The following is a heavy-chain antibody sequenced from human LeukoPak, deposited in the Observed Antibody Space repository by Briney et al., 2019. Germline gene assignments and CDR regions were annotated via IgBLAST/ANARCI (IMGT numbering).Heavy chain of an antibody. Sequence: GGSLRLSCAASGFTVSSNYMSWVRQAPGKGLEWVSVIYSGGSTYYADSVKGRFTISRDNSKNTLYLQMNSLRAEDTAVYYCASFRGDYDSSGYEDYWGQETLVTVSS. CDR3: ASFRGDYDSSGYEDY. CDR2: IYSGGST. D-gene: IGHD3-22*01. J-gene: IGHJ4*02. V-gene: IGHV3-53*01. CDR1: GFTVSSNY.